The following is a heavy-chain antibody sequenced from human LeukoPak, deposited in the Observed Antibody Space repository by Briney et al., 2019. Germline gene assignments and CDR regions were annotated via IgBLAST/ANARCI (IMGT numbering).Heavy chain of an antibody. CDR1: GGTFSSYA. CDR3: ARGSYYCGGDCYWPTPTYNHFDY. Sequence: SVKVSCKASGGTFSSYAISWVRQAPGQGLEWMGGIIPIFGTANYAQKFQGRVTITADESTSTAYMELSSLRSEDTAVYYCARGSYYCGGDCYWPTPTYNHFDYWGQGTLVTVSS. V-gene: IGHV1-69*01. CDR2: IIPIFGTA. J-gene: IGHJ4*02. D-gene: IGHD2-21*01.